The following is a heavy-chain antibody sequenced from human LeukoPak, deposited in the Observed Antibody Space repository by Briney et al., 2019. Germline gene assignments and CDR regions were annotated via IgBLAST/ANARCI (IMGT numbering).Heavy chain of an antibody. CDR3: ARGPEYSYDYYFDY. V-gene: IGHV3-48*03. CDR2: IGNSGSPI. D-gene: IGHD5-18*01. J-gene: IGHJ4*02. CDR1: GFTFSSYE. Sequence: GGSLRLSCATSGFTFSSYEMNWVRQAPGKGLEWVSYIGNSGSPIYYADSVKGRFTISRDNAKNSLYLQMNSLRAEDTAVYYCARGPEYSYDYYFDYWGQGTLVTVSS.